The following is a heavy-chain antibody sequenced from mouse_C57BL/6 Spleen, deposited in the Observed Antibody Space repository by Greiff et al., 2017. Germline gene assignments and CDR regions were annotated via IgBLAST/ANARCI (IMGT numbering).Heavy chain of an antibody. Sequence: QVQLQQPGAELVKPGASVKVSCKASGYTFTSYWMHWVKQRPGQGLEWIGRIHPSDSDTNYNQKFKGKATLTVDKSSSTAYMQLSSLTSEYSAVYYCAIRGGSTMVATGCAYWGQGTLVTVSA. D-gene: IGHD2-2*01. CDR3: AIRGGSTMVATGCAY. J-gene: IGHJ3*01. CDR2: IHPSDSDT. CDR1: GYTFTSYW. V-gene: IGHV1-74*01.